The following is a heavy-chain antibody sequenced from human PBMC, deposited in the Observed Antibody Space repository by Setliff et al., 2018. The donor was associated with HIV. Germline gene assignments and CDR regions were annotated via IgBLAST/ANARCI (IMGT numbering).Heavy chain of an antibody. V-gene: IGHV1-3*01. CDR2: INAGDDNT. CDR1: GYTFSTNA. D-gene: IGHD3-22*01. Sequence: ASVKVSCKAFGYTFSTNAIHWVRQAPGQRLEWMGYINAGDDNTRYSQTLQGRVTIARDTSASTAYMELSSLRSEDTAVYYCARGGNEYYYDSSGYHPTDYWGQGTLVTVSS. J-gene: IGHJ4*02. CDR3: ARGGNEYYYDSSGYHPTDY.